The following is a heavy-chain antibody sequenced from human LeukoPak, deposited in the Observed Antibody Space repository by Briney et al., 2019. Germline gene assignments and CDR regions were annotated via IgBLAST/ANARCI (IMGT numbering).Heavy chain of an antibody. V-gene: IGHV4-4*07. CDR2: IYTSGST. CDR1: GGSISSYY. CDR3: ARDSGCSSTSCSLGIAFDI. J-gene: IGHJ3*02. Sequence: SETLSLTCTVSGGSISSYYWSWIRQPAGKGLEWIGRIYTSGSTNYNPSLKGRVTMSVDTSKNQFSLKLSSVTAADTAVYYCARDSGCSSTSCSLGIAFDIWGQGTMVTVSS. D-gene: IGHD2-2*01.